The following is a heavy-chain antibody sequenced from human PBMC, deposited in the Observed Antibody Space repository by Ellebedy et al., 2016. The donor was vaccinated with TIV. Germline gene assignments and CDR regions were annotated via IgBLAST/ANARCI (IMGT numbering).Heavy chain of an antibody. Sequence: GGSLRLSCAASGFTFSSYWMHWVRQAPGKGLEWVSRIHSDGGSTTYAESVKGRFTISRDNAKNSLDLQMNSLRADDTAVYYCARVTRFIDQQHNWFDPWGQGTQVTVSS. V-gene: IGHV3-74*03. D-gene: IGHD6-13*01. CDR2: IHSDGGST. CDR3: ARVTRFIDQQHNWFDP. CDR1: GFTFSSYW. J-gene: IGHJ5*02.